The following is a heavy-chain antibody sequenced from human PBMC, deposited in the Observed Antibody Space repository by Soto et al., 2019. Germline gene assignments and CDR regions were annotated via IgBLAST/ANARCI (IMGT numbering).Heavy chain of an antibody. CDR2: ISSNGGST. CDR3: EREGYCSSTSCYSFDY. D-gene: IGHD2-2*01. Sequence: VQLVESGGGLVQPGGSLRLSCAASGFTFSSYAMHWVRQAPGKGLEYVSAISSNGGSTYYANSVKGRFTISRDNSKNTLYLQMGSLRAEDMAVYYCEREGYCSSTSCYSFDYWGQGTLVTVSS. CDR1: GFTFSSYA. J-gene: IGHJ4*02. V-gene: IGHV3-64*01.